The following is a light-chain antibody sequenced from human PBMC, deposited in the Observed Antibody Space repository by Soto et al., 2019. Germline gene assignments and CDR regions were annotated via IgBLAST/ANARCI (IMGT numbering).Light chain of an antibody. CDR2: KAS. V-gene: IGKV1-5*03. J-gene: IGKJ4*01. CDR1: QSISSW. CDR3: QQYNSYPLT. Sequence: DIQMTQSPSTLSASVGDRVIITCRASQSISSWLAWYQQKPGKAPHLLIYKASSLESGVPSRFSGSGSGTEFTLTISSLQPDDFATYYCQQYNSYPLTFGGGTKVEIK.